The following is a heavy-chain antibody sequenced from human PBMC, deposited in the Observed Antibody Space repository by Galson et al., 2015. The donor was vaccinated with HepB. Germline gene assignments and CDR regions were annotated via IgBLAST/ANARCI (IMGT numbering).Heavy chain of an antibody. Sequence: SLRLSCAASGFTFSSYSMNWVRQAPGKGLEWVSSISSSSSYIYYADSVKGRFTISRDNAKNSLYLQMNSLRAEGTAVYYCARGYSSGEIDYLGQGTLVTVSS. J-gene: IGHJ4*02. CDR2: ISSSSSYI. D-gene: IGHD6-19*01. CDR3: ARGYSSGEIDY. V-gene: IGHV3-21*01. CDR1: GFTFSSYS.